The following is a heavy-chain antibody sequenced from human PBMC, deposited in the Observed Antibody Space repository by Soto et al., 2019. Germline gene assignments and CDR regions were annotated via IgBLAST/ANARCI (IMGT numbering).Heavy chain of an antibody. CDR3: ARGITLPTPLDY. J-gene: IGHJ4*02. V-gene: IGHV1-3*01. Sequence: ASVKVSCKATGYTFTGYYMHWVRQAPGQRLEWMGWINAGNGNTEYSQKFQGRVTITRDTSASTAYMELSSLRSEDTAVYYCARGITLPTPLDYWGQGTLVTVSS. CDR2: INAGNGNT. CDR1: GYTFTGYY. D-gene: IGHD1-20*01.